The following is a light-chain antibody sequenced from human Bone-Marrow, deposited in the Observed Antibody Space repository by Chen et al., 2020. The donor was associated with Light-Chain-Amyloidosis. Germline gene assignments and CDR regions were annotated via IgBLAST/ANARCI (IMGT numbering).Light chain of an antibody. Sequence: SYVLTQPSSVSVAPGQTATIACGGNNIGSTSVHWYQQTPGQAPLLVVYDDSDRPSGIPERLSGANSGNTATLTISRVVAGDEADYDGQVWDRSSERPVFGGGTKLTVL. CDR3: QVWDRSSERPV. V-gene: IGLV3-21*02. CDR2: DDS. J-gene: IGLJ3*02. CDR1: NIGSTS.